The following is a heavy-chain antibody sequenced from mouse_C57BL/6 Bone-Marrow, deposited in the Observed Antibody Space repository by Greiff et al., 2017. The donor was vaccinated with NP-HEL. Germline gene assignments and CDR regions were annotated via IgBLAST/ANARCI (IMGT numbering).Heavy chain of an antibody. CDR1: GYTFPSYW. CDR3: ARFQYYLLLRRRWFAY. Sequence: QVQLQQPGAELVKPGASVKLSCKASGYTFPSYWLHWVKQRPGPGLEWIGMIHPNSGSTNYNEKFKSKATLTVDKSSSTAYMQLSSLTSEDSAVYYCARFQYYLLLRRRWFAYWGQGTLVTVSA. V-gene: IGHV1-64*01. CDR2: IHPNSGST. J-gene: IGHJ3*01. D-gene: IGHD1-1*01.